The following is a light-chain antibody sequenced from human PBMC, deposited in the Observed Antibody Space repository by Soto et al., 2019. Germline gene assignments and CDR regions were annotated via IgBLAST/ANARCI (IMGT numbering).Light chain of an antibody. CDR3: QQYGSSPLT. V-gene: IGKV3-20*01. CDR1: QSVSSSY. Sequence: DIVLTQSPGTLSLSPGERATLSCRASQSVSSSYLAWYQQKPGQAPRLLIYGASIRATGIPDRFSGSGSGIDFTLTISRLEPEDFAVYSCQQYGSSPLTFGGGTKVEIK. CDR2: GAS. J-gene: IGKJ4*01.